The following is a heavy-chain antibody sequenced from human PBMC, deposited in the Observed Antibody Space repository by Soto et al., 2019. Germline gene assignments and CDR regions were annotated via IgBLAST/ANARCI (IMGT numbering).Heavy chain of an antibody. V-gene: IGHV3-73*01. CDR2: IRSQNNNYAT. D-gene: IGHD3-22*01. J-gene: IGHJ4*02. Sequence: GGSLRLSCAASGFTFSASAMHWVRQASGKGLEWVGRIRSQNNNYATAYAASGKGRFSISRDDSKNTAYLQMKSLKTEDTAVYFFIRHVGGYDSSGYPDFWGQGIWVTVSS. CDR1: GFTFSASA. CDR3: IRHVGGYDSSGYPDF.